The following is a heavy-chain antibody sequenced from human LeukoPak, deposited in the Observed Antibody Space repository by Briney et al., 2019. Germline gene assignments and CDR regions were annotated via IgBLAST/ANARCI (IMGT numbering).Heavy chain of an antibody. D-gene: IGHD2/OR15-2a*01. CDR3: ANNRASLDY. CDR1: GFTFSTYA. V-gene: IGHV3-30*18. CDR2: ISYDGSNK. Sequence: GGSLRLSCTASGFTFSTYAISWVRQAPGKGLEWVAVISYDGSNKYYADSVKGRFTISRDNSKNTLYLQMNSLRAEDTAVYYCANNRASLDYWGQGTLVTVSS. J-gene: IGHJ4*02.